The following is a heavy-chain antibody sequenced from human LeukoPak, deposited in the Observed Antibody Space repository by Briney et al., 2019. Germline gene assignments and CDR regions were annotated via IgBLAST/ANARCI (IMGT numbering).Heavy chain of an antibody. CDR1: GHTFTSYD. J-gene: IGHJ4*02. V-gene: IGHV1-8*01. CDR2: MNPNSGNT. CDR3: ATSERIAAAGKKFDY. Sequence: ASVKVSCKASGHTFTSYDINWVRQATGQGLEWMGWMNPNSGNTGYAQKFQGRVTMTRNTSISTAYMELSSLRSEDTAVYYCATSERIAAAGKKFDYWGQGTLVTVSS. D-gene: IGHD6-13*01.